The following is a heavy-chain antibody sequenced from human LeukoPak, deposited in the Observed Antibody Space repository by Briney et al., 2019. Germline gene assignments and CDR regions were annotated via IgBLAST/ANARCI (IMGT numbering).Heavy chain of an antibody. V-gene: IGHV4-34*01. Sequence: KPSETLSLTCAVYGGSFSGYYWSWIRQPPGKGLEWIGEINHSGSTNYNPSLKSRVTISVDTSKTQFSLKLSSVTAADTAVYYCAGGAFKLAYWGQGTLVAVSS. J-gene: IGHJ4*02. D-gene: IGHD2/OR15-2a*01. CDR3: AGGAFKLAY. CDR1: GGSFSGYY. CDR2: INHSGST.